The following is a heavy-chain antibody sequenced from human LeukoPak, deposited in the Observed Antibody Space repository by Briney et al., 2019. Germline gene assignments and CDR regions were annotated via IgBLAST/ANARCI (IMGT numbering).Heavy chain of an antibody. V-gene: IGHV4-59*01. J-gene: IGHJ6*03. CDR1: GGSISSYY. Sequence: SETLSLTCTVSGGSISSYYWSWIRQPPGKGLEWIGYIYYSGSTNYNPSLKSRVTISVDTSKNQFSLKLSSVTAADTAVYYCASTWIQLNYYYYYMDVWGIGTTVTVSS. D-gene: IGHD5-18*01. CDR3: ASTWIQLNYYYYYMDV. CDR2: IYYSGST.